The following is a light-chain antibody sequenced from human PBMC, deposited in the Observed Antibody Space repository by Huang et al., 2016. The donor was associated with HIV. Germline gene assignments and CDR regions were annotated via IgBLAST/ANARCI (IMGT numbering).Light chain of an antibody. CDR1: QSINNN. CDR3: QQYNNWPPLLT. Sequence: DIVLTQSPATLSLSPGESAALSCRATQSINNNFAWYQQKPGPSPRLLIYGASTRATGIPARFRGSGSGTECTLTISSLQSEDFAVYYCQQYNNWPPLLTFGGGTKVEIK. J-gene: IGKJ4*01. V-gene: IGKV3-15*01. CDR2: GAS.